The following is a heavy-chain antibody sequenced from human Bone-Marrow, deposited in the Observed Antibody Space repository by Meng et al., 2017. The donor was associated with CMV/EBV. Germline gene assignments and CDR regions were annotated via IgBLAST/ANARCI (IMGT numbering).Heavy chain of an antibody. J-gene: IGHJ5*02. CDR2: IYYSGST. CDR3: ARAYCGGDCYSYNWFDP. Sequence: GSLRLSCTVSGGSVSSGSYYWSWIRQPPGKGLEWIGYIYYSGSTNYNPSLKSRVTISVDTSKNQFSLKVSSVTAADTAVYYCARAYCGGDCYSYNWFDPWGQGTLVTVSS. CDR1: GGSVSSGSYY. V-gene: IGHV4-61*01. D-gene: IGHD2-21*01.